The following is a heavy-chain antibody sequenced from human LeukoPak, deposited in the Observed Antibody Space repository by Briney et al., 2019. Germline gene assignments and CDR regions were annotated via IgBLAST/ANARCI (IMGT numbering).Heavy chain of an antibody. Sequence: GGSLRLSWAASGFTFSGSAMHWVRQASGKGLEWVGRIRSKANNYATSYAVSVKGRFTISRDDSKNTAYLQMNSLKTEDTAVYYCSRPGYCTGASCSTPLWDWGQGTLVTVSS. CDR2: IRSKANNYAT. V-gene: IGHV3-73*01. CDR3: SRPGYCTGASCSTPLWD. D-gene: IGHD2-15*01. CDR1: GFTFSGSA. J-gene: IGHJ4*02.